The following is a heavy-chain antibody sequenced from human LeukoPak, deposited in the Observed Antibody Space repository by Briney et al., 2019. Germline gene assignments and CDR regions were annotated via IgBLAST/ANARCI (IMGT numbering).Heavy chain of an antibody. CDR2: IKQDGSEK. CDR1: GFTFSSYW. D-gene: IGHD2-21*02. V-gene: IGHV3-7*03. Sequence: PGGPLRLSCAASGFTFSSYWMSWVRQAPGKELEWVANIKQDGSEKYYVDSVKGRFTISRDNAKNSLYLQMNSLRAEDTAVYYCARGLLLPHFDFWGQGTLVTVSS. CDR3: ARGLLLPHFDF. J-gene: IGHJ4*02.